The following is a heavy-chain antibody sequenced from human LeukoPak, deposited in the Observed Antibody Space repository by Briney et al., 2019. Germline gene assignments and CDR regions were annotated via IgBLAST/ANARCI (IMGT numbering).Heavy chain of an antibody. CDR3: ARGGLGCTNGVCSNYYFDY. V-gene: IGHV1-46*01. CDR2: INPSGGST. D-gene: IGHD2-8*01. J-gene: IGHJ4*02. Sequence: ASVKVSCKASGYTFTSYYMHWVRQAPGQGLEWMGIINPSGGSTSYAQKFQGRVTMTRDRSPATVYLELSSLRSEDTAVYYCARGGLGCTNGVCSNYYFDYWGQGTLVTVSS. CDR1: GYTFTSYY.